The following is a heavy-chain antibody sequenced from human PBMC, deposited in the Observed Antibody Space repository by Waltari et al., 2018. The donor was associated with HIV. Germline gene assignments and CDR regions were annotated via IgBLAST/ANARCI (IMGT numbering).Heavy chain of an antibody. J-gene: IGHJ6*02. V-gene: IGHV3-74*03. Sequence: VESGGNVVQPGGSLRLSCTASGFVFGSHWMHWVRQSPGGGIFWVSRIGNCGVVIKYANSVKGRFTLSRDNTKEMLFLEMKSLRSEDSGIYYCVKDVAVTHYGVYYSGLDVWGQGTTVTV. CDR1: GFVFGSHW. CDR2: IGNCGVVI. D-gene: IGHD2-8*01. CDR3: VKDVAVTHYGVYYSGLDV.